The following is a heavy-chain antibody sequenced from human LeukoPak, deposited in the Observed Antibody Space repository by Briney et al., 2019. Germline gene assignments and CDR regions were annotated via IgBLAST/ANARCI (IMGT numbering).Heavy chain of an antibody. CDR1: GFTFSSYV. CDR2: ISGSGYST. D-gene: IGHD5-12*01. J-gene: IGHJ4*02. CDR3: AKDPQYSGYLDY. V-gene: IGHV3-23*01. Sequence: PGGSLRLSCAASGFTFSSYVMSWVRQAPGKGLEWVSGISGSGYSTYYADSVKGRFTISRDNSKNTLYLQMNNLRAEDTAVYYCAKDPQYSGYLDYWGQGTLVTVSS.